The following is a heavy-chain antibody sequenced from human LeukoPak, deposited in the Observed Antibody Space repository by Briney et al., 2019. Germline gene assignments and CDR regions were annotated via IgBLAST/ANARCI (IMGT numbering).Heavy chain of an antibody. CDR2: ISSSGSTI. CDR1: GFTFSYYY. CDR3: ARAVGPYSEYYFDY. Sequence: GGSLRLSCAASGFTFSYYYMSWIRQAPGKGLEWVSYISSSGSTIYYADSVKGRFTISRDNAKTSLYLQMNSLRAEETAVYYCARAVGPYSEYYFDYWGQETLVTVSS. J-gene: IGHJ4*02. V-gene: IGHV3-11*01. D-gene: IGHD1-26*01.